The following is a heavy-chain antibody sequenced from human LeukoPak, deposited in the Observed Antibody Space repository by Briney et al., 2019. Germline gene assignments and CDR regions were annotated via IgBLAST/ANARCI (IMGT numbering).Heavy chain of an antibody. CDR2: ISYDGSNK. V-gene: IGHV3-30-3*01. Sequence: SGRSLRLSCAASGFTFSSYAMHWVRQAPGKGLEWVAVISYDGSNKYYADSVKGRFTISRDNSKNTLYLQMNSLRAEDTAVYYCARGGSYLSPLGYFDYWGQGTLVTVSS. CDR1: GFTFSSYA. CDR3: ARGGSYLSPLGYFDY. J-gene: IGHJ4*02. D-gene: IGHD1-26*01.